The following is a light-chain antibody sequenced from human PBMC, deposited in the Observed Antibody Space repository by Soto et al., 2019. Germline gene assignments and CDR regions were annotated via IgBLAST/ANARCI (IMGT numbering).Light chain of an antibody. V-gene: IGLV1-47*01. Sequence: QAVVTQPPSASGTPGQRVTISCSGSSSNIGSNYVYWYQQLPGTAPKLLIYRNNQRPSGVPDRFSGSKSGTSASLAISGLPSEDEADYYCATWDNSLSGWVFGGGTKLTVL. CDR1: SSNIGSNY. J-gene: IGLJ3*02. CDR3: ATWDNSLSGWV. CDR2: RNN.